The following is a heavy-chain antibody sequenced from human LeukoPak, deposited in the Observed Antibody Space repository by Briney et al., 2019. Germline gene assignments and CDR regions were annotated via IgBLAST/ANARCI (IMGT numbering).Heavy chain of an antibody. CDR3: ARGEAHYYYGMDV. CDR1: GGSISSGGYY. V-gene: IGHV4-31*03. Sequence: SETLSLTCTVSGGSISSGGYYWSWIRQHPGKGLEWIGYIYYSGSTYYNPSLKSRVTISVDTSKNQFSLKLSSVTAADTAVYYCARGEAHYYYGMDVWGQGTTVTVSS. CDR2: IYYSGST. J-gene: IGHJ6*02.